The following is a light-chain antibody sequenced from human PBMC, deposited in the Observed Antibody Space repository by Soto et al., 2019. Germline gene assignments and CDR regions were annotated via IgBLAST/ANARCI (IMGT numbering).Light chain of an antibody. Sequence: IVSTQSPATLSLSPGERATLSCRASQSVSSSYLAWYQQKPGQAPRLLIYGASSRATGIPDRFSGSGSGTDFTLTISRLEPEDFAVYYCQQYGSSPWTFGQGTKVDIK. CDR2: GAS. CDR1: QSVSSSY. CDR3: QQYGSSPWT. V-gene: IGKV3-20*01. J-gene: IGKJ1*01.